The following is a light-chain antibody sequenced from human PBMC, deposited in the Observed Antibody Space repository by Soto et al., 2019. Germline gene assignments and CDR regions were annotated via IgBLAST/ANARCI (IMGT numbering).Light chain of an antibody. V-gene: IGLV2-14*01. CDR2: EVS. J-gene: IGLJ1*01. CDR1: SSDVGGSNY. CDR3: SSYTSSNTLEV. Sequence: SALIQPASVSGSPGQSITISCTGTSSDVGGSNYVSWYQHHPHRAPKLLIYEVSYRPSGVSNRFSGSKSGNTASLTISGLQAEDEADYYCSSYTSSNTLEVFGFGTK.